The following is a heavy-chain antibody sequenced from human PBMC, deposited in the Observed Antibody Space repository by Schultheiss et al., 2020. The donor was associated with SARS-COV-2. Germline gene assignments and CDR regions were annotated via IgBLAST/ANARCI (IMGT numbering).Heavy chain of an antibody. J-gene: IGHJ5*02. D-gene: IGHD6-13*01. Sequence: SVKVSCKASGGTFSSYAISWVRQAPGQGLEWMGGIIPIFGTANYAQKFQGRVTITADESTSTAYMELSSLRSEDTAVYYCASRVGSYSSSWYGNWFDPWGQGTLVTVSS. V-gene: IGHV1-69*13. CDR3: ASRVGSYSSSWYGNWFDP. CDR1: GGTFSSYA. CDR2: IIPIFGTA.